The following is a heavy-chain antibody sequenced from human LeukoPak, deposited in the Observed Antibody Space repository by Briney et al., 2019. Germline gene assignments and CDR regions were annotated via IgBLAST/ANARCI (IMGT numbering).Heavy chain of an antibody. CDR2: TYYRSNLYN. D-gene: IGHD6-19*01. Sequence: SQTLSLTCAISGDIVSSNSAAWNWIRQSPSRGLEWLERTYYRSNLYNDYAVSVKSRITINPDTSKNQFSLQLNSVTPEDTALYYCARGAVAVRNAFDIWGQGTMVTVSS. J-gene: IGHJ3*02. CDR1: GDIVSSNSAA. V-gene: IGHV6-1*01. CDR3: ARGAVAVRNAFDI.